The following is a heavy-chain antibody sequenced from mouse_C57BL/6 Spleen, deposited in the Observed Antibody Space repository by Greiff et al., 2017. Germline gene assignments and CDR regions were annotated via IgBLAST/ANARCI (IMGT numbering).Heavy chain of an antibody. Sequence: QVQLQQPGPELVKPGASVKISCKASGFAISSAWMNWVKQRPGTGLEWIGRIYPGDGDTNYNGKFQGKATLTADKSSRTAYMQLSSLTSEDSAVYCSANLYDYDSYWGQGTLVTVSA. CDR1: GFAISSAW. CDR2: IYPGDGDT. J-gene: IGHJ3*01. V-gene: IGHV1-82*01. CDR3: ANLYDYDSY. D-gene: IGHD2-4*01.